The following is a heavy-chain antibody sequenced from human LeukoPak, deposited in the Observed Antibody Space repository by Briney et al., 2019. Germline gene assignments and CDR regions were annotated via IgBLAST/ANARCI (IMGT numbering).Heavy chain of an antibody. V-gene: IGHV3-23*01. J-gene: IGHJ3*02. Sequence: GGSLRLSCAVSGFTFSSYGMTWVRQAPGKGLEWVSAISGSGGSTYYADSVKGRFTISRDNSKNTLYLQMNSLRAEDTAVYYCAKVVVVITYDAFDIWGQGTMVTVSS. D-gene: IGHD3-22*01. CDR3: AKVVVVITYDAFDI. CDR1: GFTFSSYG. CDR2: ISGSGGST.